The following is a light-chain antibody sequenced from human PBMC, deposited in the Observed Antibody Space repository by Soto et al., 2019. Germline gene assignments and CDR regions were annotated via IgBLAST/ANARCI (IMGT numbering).Light chain of an antibody. V-gene: IGKV3-20*01. Sequence: DIVLTQSPGTLSLSPGERATLFCRASQSVSSSYLAWYQQKPGQAPRLLIFGASSRATDIPGRFSGSGSGTDFTLTISRLEPEDFAVYYCQQYGSSPRTFGQGTKVEIK. CDR1: QSVSSSY. CDR2: GAS. J-gene: IGKJ1*01. CDR3: QQYGSSPRT.